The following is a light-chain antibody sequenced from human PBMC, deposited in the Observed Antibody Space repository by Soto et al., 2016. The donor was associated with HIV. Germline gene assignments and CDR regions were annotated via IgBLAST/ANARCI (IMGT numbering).Light chain of an antibody. CDR3: QQYNSYT. Sequence: DIQMTQSPSTLSASVGDRVTITCRASQSISNWLAWYQQKPGKAPKLLIYKASSLESGVPSRFSGSGSGTEFTLTIRSLQSDDFATYYCQQYNSYTFGQGTKVEIK. CDR2: KAS. CDR1: QSISNW. J-gene: IGKJ2*01. V-gene: IGKV1-5*03.